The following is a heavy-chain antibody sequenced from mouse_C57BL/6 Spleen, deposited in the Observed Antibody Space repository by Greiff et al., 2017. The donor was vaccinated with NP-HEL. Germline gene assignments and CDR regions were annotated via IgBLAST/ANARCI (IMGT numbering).Heavy chain of an antibody. CDR3: APYYYGSSQDYFDY. V-gene: IGHV1-64*01. Sequence: QVQLKQPGAELVKPGASVKLSCKASGYTFTSYWMHWVKQRPGQGLEWIGMIHPNSGSTNYNEKFKSKATLTVDKSSSTAYMQLSSLTSEDSAVYYCAPYYYGSSQDYFDYWGQGTTLTVSS. D-gene: IGHD1-1*01. J-gene: IGHJ2*01. CDR1: GYTFTSYW. CDR2: IHPNSGST.